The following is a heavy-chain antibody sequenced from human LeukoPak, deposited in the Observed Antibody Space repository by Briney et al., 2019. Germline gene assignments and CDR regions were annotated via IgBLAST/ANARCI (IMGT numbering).Heavy chain of an antibody. CDR3: ARGGDYYDSSGYFG. Sequence: NPSETLSLTCAVYGGSFSGYYWSWIRQPPGKGLEWIGETNHSGSTNYNPSLKSRVTISVDTSKNQFSLKLSSVTAADTAVYYCARGGDYYDSSGYFGWGQGTLVTVSS. CDR2: TNHSGST. V-gene: IGHV4-34*01. J-gene: IGHJ4*02. D-gene: IGHD3-22*01. CDR1: GGSFSGYY.